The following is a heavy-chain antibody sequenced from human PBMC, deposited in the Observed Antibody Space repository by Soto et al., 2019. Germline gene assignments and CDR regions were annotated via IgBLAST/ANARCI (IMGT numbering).Heavy chain of an antibody. CDR2: IYSGTTT. D-gene: IGHD1-1*01. J-gene: IGHJ4*02. Sequence: GGSLRLSCAASGLTVSSNYMSWVRQAPGKGLEWVSVIYSGTTTHYADSVKGRFTISRDSSKNTLYLQMNSLRAEDTAVYYCARGYWVQGYGAGTYFDYWGQGTLVTVSS. CDR1: GLTVSSNY. V-gene: IGHV3-66*01. CDR3: ARGYWVQGYGAGTYFDY.